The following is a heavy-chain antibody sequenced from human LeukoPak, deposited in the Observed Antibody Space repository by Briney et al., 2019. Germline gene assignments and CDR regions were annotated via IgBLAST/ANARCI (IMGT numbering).Heavy chain of an antibody. D-gene: IGHD3-10*01. CDR2: ISSSSSYI. CDR1: GFTFSSYS. Sequence: PGGSLRLSCAASGFTFSSYSMNWVRQAPGKGLEWVSSISSSSSYIYYADSVKGRFTISRDNAENSLYLQMNSLRAEDTAVYYCARDRRVRGPYDYWGQGTLVTVSS. CDR3: ARDRRVRGPYDY. V-gene: IGHV3-21*01. J-gene: IGHJ4*02.